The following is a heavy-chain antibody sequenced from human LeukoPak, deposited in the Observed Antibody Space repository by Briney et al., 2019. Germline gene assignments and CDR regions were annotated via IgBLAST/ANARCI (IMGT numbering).Heavy chain of an antibody. J-gene: IGHJ3*02. D-gene: IGHD1-26*01. CDR1: GYTFTSYY. CDR2: INPSGGST. V-gene: IGHV1-46*01. CDR3: ARDKGYSGSYRYAFDI. Sequence: ASVTVSCKASGYTFTSYYMHWVRHAPGQGLEWMGIINPSGGSTSYAQKFQGRVTMTRDTSTSTVYMELSSLRSEDTAAYYCARDKGYSGSYRYAFDIWGQGTMVTVSS.